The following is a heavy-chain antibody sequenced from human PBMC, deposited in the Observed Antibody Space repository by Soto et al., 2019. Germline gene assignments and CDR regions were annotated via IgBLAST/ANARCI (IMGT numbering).Heavy chain of an antibody. V-gene: IGHV4-34*01. Sequence: PSETLSLTCAVYGGSFSVYYWSWIRQPPGKGLEWIGEINHSGSTNYNPSLKSRVTISVDTSKNQFSLKLSSVTAADTAVYYCATDNKGYYDFDYWGQGTLVTVSS. D-gene: IGHD3-10*01. J-gene: IGHJ4*02. CDR3: ATDNKGYYDFDY. CDR2: INHSGST. CDR1: GGSFSVYY.